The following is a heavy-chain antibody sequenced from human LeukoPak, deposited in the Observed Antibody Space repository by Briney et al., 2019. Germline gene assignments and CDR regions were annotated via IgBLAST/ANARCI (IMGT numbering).Heavy chain of an antibody. J-gene: IGHJ3*02. V-gene: IGHV4-39*01. CDR1: GVSISSSDYY. CDR2: MYYTGST. D-gene: IGHD3-10*01. CDR3: ATHRTAINHYGPYHAFDI. Sequence: SETLSLTCTVSGVSISSSDYYWGWNRQPPGKGLEWIGSMYYTGSTYYNPPLKSRVTISEGTSKKQFSLKLFAVTAADTAVYYCATHRTAINHYGPYHAFDIWGQGTMVTVSS.